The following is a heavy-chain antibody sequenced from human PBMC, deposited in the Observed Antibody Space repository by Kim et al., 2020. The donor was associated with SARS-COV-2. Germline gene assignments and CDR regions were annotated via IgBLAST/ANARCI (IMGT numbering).Heavy chain of an antibody. Sequence: QYANSVKGRFTISKDISKNTVFLQLNSLRVDDTAIFYCARDPQDGYGHFELWGQGTPVTVSS. J-gene: IGHJ4*02. CDR3: ARDPQDGYGHFEL. D-gene: IGHD5-12*01. V-gene: IGHV3-53*01.